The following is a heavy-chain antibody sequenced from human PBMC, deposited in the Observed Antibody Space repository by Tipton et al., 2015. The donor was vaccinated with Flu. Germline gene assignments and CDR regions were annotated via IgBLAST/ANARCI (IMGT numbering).Heavy chain of an antibody. Sequence: SLRLSCAASGFTFSSYAMHWVRQAPGKGLEWVAVISYDGSNKYYADSVKGRFTISRDNSKNTLYLQMNSLRAEDTAVYYCAREMGPSSWIQLWATGGVDYWGQGTLVTVSS. CDR2: ISYDGSNK. CDR3: AREMGPSSWIQLWATGGVDY. J-gene: IGHJ4*02. D-gene: IGHD5-18*01. V-gene: IGHV3-30-3*01. CDR1: GFTFSSYA.